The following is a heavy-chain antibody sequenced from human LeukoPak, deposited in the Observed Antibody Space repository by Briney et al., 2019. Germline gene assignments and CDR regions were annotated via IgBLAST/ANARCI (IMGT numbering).Heavy chain of an antibody. V-gene: IGHV3-53*01. CDR3: AGAIYGDYVGAFDI. J-gene: IGHJ3*02. Sequence: PGGSLRLSCAASGFTVSINYMSWVRQAPGKGLEWVSVIYSGGSTYYADSVKGRFTISRDNSKNTLYLQMNSLRAEDTAVYYCAGAIYGDYVGAFDIWGQGTMVTVSS. CDR1: GFTVSINY. CDR2: IYSGGST. D-gene: IGHD4-17*01.